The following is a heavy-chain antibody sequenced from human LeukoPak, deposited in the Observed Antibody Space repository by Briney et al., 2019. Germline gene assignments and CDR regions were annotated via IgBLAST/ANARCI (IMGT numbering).Heavy chain of an antibody. CDR2: NNYSGRT. V-gene: IGHV4-39*01. CDR1: GGSVSSTTYY. Sequence: PSETLSLTCTVSGGSVSSTTYYWSWIRQPPGKGLEWIARNNYSGRTYYNPSLKSRVTISVDTSENKFSLKLSTVTAADTAVYYCARYVVYGSGKYYFDYWGQGTLVTVSS. D-gene: IGHD3-10*01. CDR3: ARYVVYGSGKYYFDY. J-gene: IGHJ4*02.